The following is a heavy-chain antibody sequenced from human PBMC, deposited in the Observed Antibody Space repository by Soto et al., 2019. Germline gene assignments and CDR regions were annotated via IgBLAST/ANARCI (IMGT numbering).Heavy chain of an antibody. J-gene: IGHJ4*01. CDR3: ARHSTSAPKDY. Sequence: GESLKISCNGSGYSFTTYWIAWVRQMPGKGLEWVGIIYPGDSDTRYSPSFEGHVTISVDKSISTAFLQWSSLKASDNAIYYCARHSTSAPKDYWGQGTLVTVSS. CDR2: IYPGDSDT. V-gene: IGHV5-51*01. D-gene: IGHD3-10*01. CDR1: GYSFTTYW.